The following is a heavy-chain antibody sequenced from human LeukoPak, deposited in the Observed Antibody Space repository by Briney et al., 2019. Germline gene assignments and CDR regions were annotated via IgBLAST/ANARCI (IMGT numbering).Heavy chain of an antibody. Sequence: GGSLRLSCAASGFTFSNYAISWVRQAPGKGLEWVSVISGSGDNTFYADSVRGRFTISRDNSKNMLHLQMNSLTAEDTAVYYCAKLGGFFDHWGQGNLVTVSA. CDR2: ISGSGDNT. CDR3: AKLGGFFDH. J-gene: IGHJ4*02. V-gene: IGHV3-23*01. D-gene: IGHD3-16*01. CDR1: GFTFSNYA.